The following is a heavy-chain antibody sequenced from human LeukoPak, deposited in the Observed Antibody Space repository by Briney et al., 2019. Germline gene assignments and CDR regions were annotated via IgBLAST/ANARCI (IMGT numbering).Heavy chain of an antibody. V-gene: IGHV4-30-4*08. CDR1: GGSFSGYY. Sequence: PSETLSLTCAVYGGSFSGYYWSWIRQPPGKGLEWIGYIYYSGSTYYNPSLKSRVTISVDTSKNQFSLKLSSVTAADTAVYYCARTSTEGNDYWGQGTLVTVSS. J-gene: IGHJ4*02. CDR3: ARTSTEGNDY. CDR2: IYYSGST. D-gene: IGHD2/OR15-2a*01.